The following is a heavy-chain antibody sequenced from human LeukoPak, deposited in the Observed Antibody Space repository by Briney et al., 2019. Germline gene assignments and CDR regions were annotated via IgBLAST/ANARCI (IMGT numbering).Heavy chain of an antibody. J-gene: IGHJ4*02. V-gene: IGHV4-59*01. D-gene: IGHD3-22*01. Sequence: PSETLSLTCTVSGGSFSTYYWSWIRQPPGKGLEWIGYIYYSGSTNYNPSLKSRVTISVDMSKNQFSLKLSSVTAADTAVYYCARAWDYYDSRGFYLRYFDYWGQGTQVTVSS. CDR2: IYYSGST. CDR3: ARAWDYYDSRGFYLRYFDY. CDR1: GGSFSTYY.